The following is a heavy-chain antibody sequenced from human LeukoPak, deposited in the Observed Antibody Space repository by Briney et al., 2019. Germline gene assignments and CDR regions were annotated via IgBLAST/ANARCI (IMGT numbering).Heavy chain of an antibody. CDR1: GGSISSSSYY. J-gene: IGHJ4*02. CDR3: ARGFLGDYFGSGSYYVFDY. CDR2: FYTSGST. Sequence: SETLSLTCTVSGGSISSSSYYWSWIRQPAGKGLEWIGRFYTSGSTKYNPSLKSRVTMSEDTSKNQFSLKLSSVTAADTAVYYCARGFLGDYFGSGSYYVFDYWGQGTLVTVSS. D-gene: IGHD3-10*01. V-gene: IGHV4-61*02.